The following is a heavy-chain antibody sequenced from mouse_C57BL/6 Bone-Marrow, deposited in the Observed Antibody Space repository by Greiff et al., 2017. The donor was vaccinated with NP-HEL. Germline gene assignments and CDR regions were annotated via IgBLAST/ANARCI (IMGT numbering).Heavy chain of an antibody. Sequence: VQLQQSGAELVRPGASVKLSCTAPGFNIKDDYMHWVKQRPEQGLEWIGWIDPENGDTEYASKFQGKATITADTSSNTAYLQLSSLTSEDTAVYYCTTGIYYDYDGWYFDVWGTGTTVTVSS. CDR3: TTGIYYDYDGWYFDV. CDR2: IDPENGDT. D-gene: IGHD2-4*01. J-gene: IGHJ1*03. CDR1: GFNIKDDY. V-gene: IGHV14-4*01.